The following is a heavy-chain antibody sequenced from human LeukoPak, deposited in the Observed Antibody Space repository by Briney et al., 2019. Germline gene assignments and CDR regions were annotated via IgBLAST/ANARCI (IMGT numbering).Heavy chain of an antibody. D-gene: IGHD3-3*01. Sequence: SETLSLTCNVSGDSMSNYYWNWIRQPPGKRLEWIGLIFHSGYTTYNPSLQTRVTMSVDTSKNQFSLTLTSLTTADTAVYYCVRGHSILGVEARFDPRGQGTLVTVSS. CDR2: IFHSGYT. CDR1: GDSMSNYY. V-gene: IGHV4-59*01. CDR3: VRGHSILGVEARFDP. J-gene: IGHJ5*02.